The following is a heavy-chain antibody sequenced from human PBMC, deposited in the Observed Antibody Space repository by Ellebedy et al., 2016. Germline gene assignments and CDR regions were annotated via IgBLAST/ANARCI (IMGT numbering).Heavy chain of an antibody. V-gene: IGHV4-34*01. CDR2: INHSGST. CDR3: ARSTSMEVFDY. CDR1: GGSFRGYY. J-gene: IGHJ4*02. D-gene: IGHD5-18*01. Sequence: SETLSLTCAVYGGSFRGYYWSWIRQPPGKGLEWIGEINHSGSTNYNPSLKSRVTISVDTSKNQFSLKLSYVTAADTAVYYCARSTSMEVFDYWGQGILVTVSS.